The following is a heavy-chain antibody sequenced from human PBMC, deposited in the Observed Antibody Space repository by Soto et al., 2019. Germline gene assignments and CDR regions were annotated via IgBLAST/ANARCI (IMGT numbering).Heavy chain of an antibody. D-gene: IGHD4-17*01. CDR2: IYYSGST. CDR1: GGSISSYY. CDR3: ARFNDYGDYVNWFDP. Sequence: QVQLQESGPGLVKPSETLSLTCTVSGGSISSYYWSWIRQPPGKGLEWIGYIYYSGSTNYNPYLKSPVTMSVDTSENQFSLKRSYVTAVDTAVYYCARFNDYGDYVNWFDPWGQGTLVTVSS. V-gene: IGHV4-59*01. J-gene: IGHJ5*02.